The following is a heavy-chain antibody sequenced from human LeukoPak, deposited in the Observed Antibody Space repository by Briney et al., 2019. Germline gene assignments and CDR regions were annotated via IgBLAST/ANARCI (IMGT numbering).Heavy chain of an antibody. CDR1: GGSVSSGGYY. V-gene: IGHV4-61*08. J-gene: IGHJ4*02. CDR2: IYYSGST. Sequence: KPSETLSLTCTVSGGSVSSGGYYWSWIRQPPGKGLEWIGYIYYSGSTNYNPSLKSRVTISVDTSKNQFSLKLSSVTAADTAVYYCARDRPAAMFDYWGQGTLVTVSS. D-gene: IGHD2-2*01. CDR3: ARDRPAAMFDY.